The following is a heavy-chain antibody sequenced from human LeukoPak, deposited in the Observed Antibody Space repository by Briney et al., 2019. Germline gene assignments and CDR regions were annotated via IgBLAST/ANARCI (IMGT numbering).Heavy chain of an antibody. V-gene: IGHV1-58*01. CDR2: IVVGSGNT. D-gene: IGHD3-22*01. Sequence: ASVKVSCKASGFTFTSSAVQWVRQARGQRLEWIGWIVVGSGNTNYAQKFQERVTITRDMSTSTAYMELSSLRSEDTAVYYCATVKPTYYYDSSGYYGYWGQGTLVTVSS. CDR1: GFTFTSSA. J-gene: IGHJ4*02. CDR3: ATVKPTYYYDSSGYYGY.